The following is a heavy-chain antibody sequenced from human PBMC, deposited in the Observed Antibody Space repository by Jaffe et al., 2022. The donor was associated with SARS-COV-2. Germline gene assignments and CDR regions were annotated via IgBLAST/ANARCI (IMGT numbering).Heavy chain of an antibody. CDR3: AHARVVPPADNWFDP. Sequence: QITLKESGPTLVKPTQTLTLTCTFSGFSLSTSGVGVGWIRQPPGKALEWLALIYWDDDKRYSPSLKSRLTITKDTSKNQVVLTMTNMDPVDTATYYCAHARVVPPADNWFDPWGQGTLVTVSS. D-gene: IGHD2-21*01. CDR1: GFSLSTSGVG. J-gene: IGHJ5*02. V-gene: IGHV2-5*02. CDR2: IYWDDDK.